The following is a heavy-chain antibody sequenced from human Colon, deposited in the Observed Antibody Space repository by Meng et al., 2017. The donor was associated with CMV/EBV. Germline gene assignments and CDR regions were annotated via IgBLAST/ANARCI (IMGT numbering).Heavy chain of an antibody. CDR2: IYDTGIT. D-gene: IGHD2/OR15-2a*01. CDR3: AKSRSSTPGIVDD. CDR1: GVSVTSGAYH. J-gene: IGHJ4*02. Sequence: VQLQESVPGRVKPSETLSLTCIVSGVSVTSGAYHWSWIRQSPGKGLEWIGYIYDTGITIYNPSLKSRVTIFLETSKNQFSLNLNSMTTADTAVYYCAKSRSSTPGIVDDWGQGTLVTVSS. V-gene: IGHV4-61*08.